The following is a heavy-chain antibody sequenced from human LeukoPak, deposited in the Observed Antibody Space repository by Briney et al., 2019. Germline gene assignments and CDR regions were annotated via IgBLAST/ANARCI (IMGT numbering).Heavy chain of an antibody. J-gene: IGHJ4*02. CDR1: GFTFSSYG. D-gene: IGHD3-10*02. CDR2: IRFDESNK. V-gene: IGHV3-30*02. Sequence: GGSLRLSCAASGFTFSSYGMHWVRQAPGKGLEWVAFIRFDESNKYYADSVKGRFTISRDNSKNTLYLQMNSLRAEDTAVYYCARHITTLDYWGQGTLVTVSS. CDR3: ARHITTLDY.